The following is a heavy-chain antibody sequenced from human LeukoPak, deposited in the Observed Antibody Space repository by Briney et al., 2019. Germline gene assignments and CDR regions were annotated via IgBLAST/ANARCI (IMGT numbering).Heavy chain of an antibody. CDR2: IYRNGST. V-gene: IGHV4-61*01. D-gene: IGHD4-23*01. CDR3: ARDYGGISDAFDI. Sequence: SETLSLTCTVSGASVSSESYYWSWIRQPPGKGLEWIGYIYRNGSTNYNPSLKSRVTISVDMSKNQFFLKLSSVIAADTAVYYCARDYGGISDAFDIWGPGTRVTVSS. J-gene: IGHJ3*02. CDR1: GASVSSESYY.